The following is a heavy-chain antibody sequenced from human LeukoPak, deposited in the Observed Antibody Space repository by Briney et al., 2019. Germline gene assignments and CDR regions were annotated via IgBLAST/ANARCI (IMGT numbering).Heavy chain of an antibody. J-gene: IGHJ4*02. CDR1: GGSFSDYF. V-gene: IGHV4-34*01. CDR2: ISHSGST. Sequence: PSETLSLTCAVYGGSFSDYFWSWVRQPPGKGLEWIGEISHSGSTTYNPSLRSRVTISGDTSKKQFSLKLSSVTAADTAVYYCVTYYYGSSAPKRNYWGQGILVTVSS. CDR3: VTYYYGSSAPKRNY. D-gene: IGHD3-22*01.